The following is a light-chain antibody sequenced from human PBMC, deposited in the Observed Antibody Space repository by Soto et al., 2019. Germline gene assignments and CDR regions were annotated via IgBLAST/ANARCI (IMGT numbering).Light chain of an antibody. Sequence: DIQMTQSPSTLSASVGDRVTITCRASQSINNWLAWYQRKPGKAPRLLIYDASSLESRVPSRFSCSGSGTEFTLTISSLQPDDFATYYCQQYNTYPWKFGQGTKVEIK. CDR2: DAS. J-gene: IGKJ1*01. CDR3: QQYNTYPWK. V-gene: IGKV1-5*01. CDR1: QSINNW.